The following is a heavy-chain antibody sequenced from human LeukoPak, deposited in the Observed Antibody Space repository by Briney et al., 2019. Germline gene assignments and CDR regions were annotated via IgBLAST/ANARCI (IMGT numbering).Heavy chain of an antibody. Sequence: ASVKVSCKASGGTFSSYAISWVRQAPGQGLEWMGGIIPIFGTANYAQKFQGRVTITADESTSTAYMELSSLRSEDTAVYYCARGSIGGNYYDSSGYYYYFDYWGQGTLVTVSS. D-gene: IGHD3-22*01. V-gene: IGHV1-69*13. CDR1: GGTFSSYA. CDR3: ARGSIGGNYYDSSGYYYYFDY. CDR2: IIPIFGTA. J-gene: IGHJ4*02.